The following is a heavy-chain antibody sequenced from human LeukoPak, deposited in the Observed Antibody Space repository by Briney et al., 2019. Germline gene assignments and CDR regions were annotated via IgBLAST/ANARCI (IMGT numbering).Heavy chain of an antibody. CDR1: GDSISSYY. CDR2: IYYSGST. CDR3: ARPISSGRAFDFDY. Sequence: PSETLSLTCTVSGDSISSYYWSWIRQPPGKGLEWIGYIYYSGSTNYNPSLKSRVTISVDTSKNQFSLKLSSVTAADTAVYYCARPISSGRAFDFDYWGQGTLVTVSS. J-gene: IGHJ4*02. V-gene: IGHV4-59*08. D-gene: IGHD6-19*01.